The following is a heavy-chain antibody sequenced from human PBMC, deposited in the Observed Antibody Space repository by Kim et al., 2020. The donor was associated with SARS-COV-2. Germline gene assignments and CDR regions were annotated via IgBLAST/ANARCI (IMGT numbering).Heavy chain of an antibody. Sequence: GGSLRLSCAASGFTFSNAWMSWVRQAPGKGLEWVGRIKSKTDGGTTDYAAPVKGRFTISRDDSKNTLYLQMNSLKTEDTAVYYCTTTRIAAAGTDYFDYWGQGTLVTVSS. CDR2: IKSKTDGGTT. J-gene: IGHJ4*02. V-gene: IGHV3-15*01. CDR3: TTTRIAAAGTDYFDY. CDR1: GFTFSNAW. D-gene: IGHD6-13*01.